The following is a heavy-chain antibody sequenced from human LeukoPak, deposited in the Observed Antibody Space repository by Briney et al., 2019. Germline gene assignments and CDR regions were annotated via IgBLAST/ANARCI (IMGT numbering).Heavy chain of an antibody. Sequence: SETLSLTCTVAGGSISSYYWSWIRQPPGKGLEWIGYIYYIGSTNYNPSLKSRVTISVDTSKNQFSLKPSSVTAADTAVYYCARVCSGGSCYLSYYYYGMDVWGQGTTVTVSS. CDR1: GGSISSYY. CDR3: ARVCSGGSCYLSYYYYGMDV. J-gene: IGHJ6*02. D-gene: IGHD2-15*01. CDR2: IYYIGST. V-gene: IGHV4-59*01.